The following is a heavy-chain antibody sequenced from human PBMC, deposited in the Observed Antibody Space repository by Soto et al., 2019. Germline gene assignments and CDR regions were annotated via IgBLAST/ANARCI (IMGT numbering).Heavy chain of an antibody. J-gene: IGHJ4*02. CDR3: PRPYVPIAAAGSIDI. Sequence: GGSLRLSCTASGFAFRSHAMQWVRQAPGKGLEWVAVISSDGATKYVADSLKGRFTISRDNFESTMSLQMNNLRPEDTALYYCPRPYVPIAAAGSIDIWGPGTLDTVSS. V-gene: IGHV3-30*14. CDR1: GFAFRSHA. CDR2: ISSDGATK. D-gene: IGHD6-13*01.